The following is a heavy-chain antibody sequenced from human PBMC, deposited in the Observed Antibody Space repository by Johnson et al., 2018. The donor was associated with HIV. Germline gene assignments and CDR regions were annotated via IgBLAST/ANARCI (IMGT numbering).Heavy chain of an antibody. D-gene: IGHD3-3*01. Sequence: QVQLVESGGGVVQPGRSLRLSCAASGFTFSSYAMNWVRQAPGKGPEGVAVISYPDGNNKYHADSVKGRFTISRDNSRNTLYLQMNSLSAEDTALYYCARGSGDDAFDIWGQGTMVTVSS. V-gene: IGHV3-30-3*01. J-gene: IGHJ3*02. CDR1: GFTFSSYA. CDR3: ARGSGDDAFDI. CDR2: ISYPDGNNK.